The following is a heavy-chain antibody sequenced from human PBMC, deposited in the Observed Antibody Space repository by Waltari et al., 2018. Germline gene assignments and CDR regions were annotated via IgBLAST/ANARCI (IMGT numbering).Heavy chain of an antibody. CDR3: GRREGSVTMVRGIDY. CDR1: GFTFRSSW. V-gene: IGHV3-74*01. D-gene: IGHD3-10*01. J-gene: IGHJ4*02. Sequence: EVQLVESGGGLVQPGGSLGLSCAASGFTFRSSWMHWVRPAPGKGLVWFSRINSDGSGTSYADSVKGRFTISRDNAKNTLYLQMNSLRAEDTAVYYCGRREGSVTMVRGIDYWGQGTLVTVSS. CDR2: INSDGSGT.